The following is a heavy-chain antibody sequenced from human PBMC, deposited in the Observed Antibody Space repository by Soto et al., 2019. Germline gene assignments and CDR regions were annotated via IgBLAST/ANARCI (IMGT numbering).Heavy chain of an antibody. CDR3: AGLRYFDWFQPGAFDI. CDR1: GGSISSGAYY. Sequence: SETLSLTCTVSGGSISSGAYYWSWIRQHPGKGLEWIGYIYYSGSTYYNPSLKSRVTISVDTSKNQFSLKLSSVTAADTAVYYCAGLRYFDWFQPGAFDIWGQGTMVTVSS. J-gene: IGHJ3*02. CDR2: IYYSGST. D-gene: IGHD3-9*01. V-gene: IGHV4-31*03.